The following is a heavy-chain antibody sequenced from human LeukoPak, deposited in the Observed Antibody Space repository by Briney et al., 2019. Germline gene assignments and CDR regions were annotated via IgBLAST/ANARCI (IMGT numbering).Heavy chain of an antibody. Sequence: ASVKVSCKASGYTLTSYGISWVRQAPGQGLEWTGWISAYNGNTNYAQKLQGRVTMTTDTSTSTAYMELRSLRSDDTAVYYCARDTPMRGLDYWGQGTLVTVSS. CDR2: ISAYNGNT. V-gene: IGHV1-18*04. CDR3: ARDTPMRGLDY. J-gene: IGHJ4*02. CDR1: GYTLTSYG.